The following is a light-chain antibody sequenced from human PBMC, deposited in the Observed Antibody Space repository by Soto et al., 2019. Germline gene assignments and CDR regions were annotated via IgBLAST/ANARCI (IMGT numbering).Light chain of an antibody. CDR2: GAS. J-gene: IGKJ5*01. Sequence: ENVLMQSPDTLSLSPGERATLSCRASQSVSSSYLAWYQQKPGQPPRLLIYGASSRATGIPDRFSGSGSGTDFTLTISRLEPEDFAVFYCQHYDSLPITFGQGTRLEIK. CDR1: QSVSSSY. CDR3: QHYDSLPIT. V-gene: IGKV3-20*01.